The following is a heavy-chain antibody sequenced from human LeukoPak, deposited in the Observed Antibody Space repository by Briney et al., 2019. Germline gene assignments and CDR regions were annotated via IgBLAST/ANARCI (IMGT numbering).Heavy chain of an antibody. CDR2: INPNSGGT. Sequence: ASVKVSCKASGYTFTGYYMHWVRQAPGQGLEWMGWINPNSGGTNYAQKFQGRVTMTRDTSISTAYMELSRLRSDDTAVYYCARTGDGYNYEFHYWGQGTLVTVSS. D-gene: IGHD5-24*01. CDR3: ARTGDGYNYEFHY. V-gene: IGHV1-2*02. CDR1: GYTFTGYY. J-gene: IGHJ4*02.